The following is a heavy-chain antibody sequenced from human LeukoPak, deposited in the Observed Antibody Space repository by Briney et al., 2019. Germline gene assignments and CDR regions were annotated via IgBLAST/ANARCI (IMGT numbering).Heavy chain of an antibody. D-gene: IGHD4-23*01. CDR1: EFTFSTYE. J-gene: IGHJ3*02. V-gene: IGHV3-48*03. Sequence: GGSLRLSCATSEFTFSTYEMDWVRQAPGKGLEWVSYISSSGSIYYTDSVKGRFTISRDNAKNSLYLQMNSLRAEDTAIYYCAREGYGGTSDAFDIWGQGTMVTGSS. CDR3: AREGYGGTSDAFDI. CDR2: ISSSGSI.